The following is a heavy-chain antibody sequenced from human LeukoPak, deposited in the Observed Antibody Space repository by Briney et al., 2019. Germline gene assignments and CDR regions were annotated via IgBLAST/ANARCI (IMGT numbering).Heavy chain of an antibody. J-gene: IGHJ4*02. Sequence: PGGSLRLSCAASGFTFSSYWMNWVHQAPGKGLEWVSRIASDGSSTTYADSVKGRFSISRDNAKNTLYLQMNSLRVEDTAVYYCARGRPHGNDYWGQGTLVTVSS. CDR2: IASDGSST. CDR3: ARGRPHGNDY. D-gene: IGHD4-23*01. CDR1: GFTFSSYW. V-gene: IGHV3-74*01.